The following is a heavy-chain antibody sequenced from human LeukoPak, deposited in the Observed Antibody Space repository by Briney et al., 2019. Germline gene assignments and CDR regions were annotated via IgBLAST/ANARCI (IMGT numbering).Heavy chain of an antibody. V-gene: IGHV3-30-3*01. J-gene: IGHJ4*02. Sequence: GGSLRLSCAASGFTFSGYAMHWVRQAPRKGLEGVAVTSYDGNNKYYADSVKGRFTISRDNSKNTLYLQMNSLRAEDTAVYYGARDQGGSGYYYYYWGEGTLVTVSS. CDR3: ARDQGGSGYYYYY. CDR2: TSYDGNNK. D-gene: IGHD3-22*01. CDR1: GFTFSGYA.